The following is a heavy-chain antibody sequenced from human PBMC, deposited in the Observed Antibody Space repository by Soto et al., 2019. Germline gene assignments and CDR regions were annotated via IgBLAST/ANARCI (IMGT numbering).Heavy chain of an antibody. Sequence: QVQLQQWGAGLLKPSETLSLTCAVYGGSLSGYYWSWIRQPRGKGLELIGEINHSGSTNDNPSLKSRVTISVDTSKKQFSLKLSSVTAADTAVYYCARDGSGSSTNVWGQGTTVTVSS. CDR2: INHSGST. V-gene: IGHV4-34*01. D-gene: IGHD3-10*01. CDR3: ARDGSGSSTNV. CDR1: GGSLSGYY. J-gene: IGHJ6*02.